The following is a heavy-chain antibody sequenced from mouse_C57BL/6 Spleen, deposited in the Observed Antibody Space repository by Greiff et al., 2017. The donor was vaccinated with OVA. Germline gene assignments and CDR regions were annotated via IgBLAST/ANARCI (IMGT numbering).Heavy chain of an antibody. V-gene: IGHV1-55*01. Sequence: QVHVKQPGAELVKPGASVKMSCKASGYTFTSYWITWVKQRPGQGLEWIGDIYPGSGSTNYNEKFKSKATLTVDTSSSTAYMQLSSLTSEDSAVYYCARGYGNYDYWGQGTTLTVSS. J-gene: IGHJ2*01. D-gene: IGHD2-1*01. CDR3: ARGYGNYDY. CDR2: IYPGSGST. CDR1: GYTFTSYW.